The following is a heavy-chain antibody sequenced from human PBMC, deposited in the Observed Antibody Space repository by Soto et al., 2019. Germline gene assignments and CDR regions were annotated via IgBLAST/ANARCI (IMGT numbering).Heavy chain of an antibody. CDR1: GFTVISKY. CDR2: IYIGGTT. CDR3: AADDRAYGSGSVS. V-gene: IGHV3-53*01. D-gene: IGHD3-10*01. Sequence: LRLSCAAPGFTVISKYMSWVRQPPGKGLEWISVIYIGGTTYYADSVKGRFTISRDSSKNTLYLQLNNLGAEDTAIYYCAADDRAYGSGSVSWGQGTLVTVSS. J-gene: IGHJ5*02.